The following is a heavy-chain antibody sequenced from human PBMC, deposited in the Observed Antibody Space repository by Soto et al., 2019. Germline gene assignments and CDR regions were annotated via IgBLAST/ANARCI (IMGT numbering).Heavy chain of an antibody. CDR3: ARSEKGFMVGVPFDY. D-gene: IGHD1-26*01. J-gene: IGHJ4*02. Sequence: SETLSLTCTFSGYSGSSVFFHWAWLRRPPGKGLEWIGFIYYSGNTNYNPSLKSRVAISVDTSKNQFSLKVSSVTAADTAVYYCARSEKGFMVGVPFDYWGQGTLVNVSS. CDR2: IYYSGNT. CDR1: GYSGSSVFFH. V-gene: IGHV4-61*01.